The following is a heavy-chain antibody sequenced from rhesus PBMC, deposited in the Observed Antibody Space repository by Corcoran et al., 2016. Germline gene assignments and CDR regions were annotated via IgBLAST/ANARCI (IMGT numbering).Heavy chain of an antibody. CDR2: ITYSGST. V-gene: IGHV4-122*02. Sequence: QVQLQESGPGLVKPSETLSLTCAVSGGSISSGYYYWSWIRQPPGKGLEWIGYITYSGSTSYNPSLKSQVTISRDTSKNQFSLKLGSVTAADTAVYYCARGGGMNPFDYWGQGVLVTVSS. D-gene: IGHD6-13*01. J-gene: IGHJ4*01. CDR1: GGSISSGYYY. CDR3: ARGGGMNPFDY.